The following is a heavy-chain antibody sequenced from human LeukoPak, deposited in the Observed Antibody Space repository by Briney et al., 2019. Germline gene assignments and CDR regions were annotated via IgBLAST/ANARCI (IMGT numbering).Heavy chain of an antibody. Sequence: SETLSLTCTVSGGSISSYYWSWIRQPPGKGLEWIGYIYYSGSTNYNPSLKSRVTISVDTSKNQFSPKLSSVTAADTAVYYCARVSSNDFWSGYAYYLDYWGQGTLVTVSS. CDR1: GGSISSYY. D-gene: IGHD3-3*01. CDR2: IYYSGST. V-gene: IGHV4-59*01. J-gene: IGHJ4*02. CDR3: ARVSSNDFWSGYAYYLDY.